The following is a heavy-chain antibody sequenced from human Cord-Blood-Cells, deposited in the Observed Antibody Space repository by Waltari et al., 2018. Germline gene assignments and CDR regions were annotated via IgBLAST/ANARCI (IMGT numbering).Heavy chain of an antibody. CDR3: ARGGTGVPKTSAFDI. V-gene: IGHV5-51*01. CDR2: IYPGDSDT. J-gene: IGHJ3*02. D-gene: IGHD7-27*01. Sequence: GWVRQMPGKGLEWMGIIYPGDSDTRYSPSFQGQVTISADKSISTAYLQWSSLKASDTAMYYCARGGTGVPKTSAFDIWGQGTMVTVSS.